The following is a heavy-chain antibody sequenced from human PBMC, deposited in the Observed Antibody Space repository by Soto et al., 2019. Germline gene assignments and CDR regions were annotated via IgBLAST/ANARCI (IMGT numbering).Heavy chain of an antibody. J-gene: IGHJ4*02. CDR1: GGSISSITYY. D-gene: IGHD4-17*01. Sequence: QLQLQESGPGLVKPSETLSLTCAVSGGSISSITYYWGWIRQPPGKGLEWIGRIYESGSTYYNPSLKSRVTISVDTSKTQFSLRLSSVTAADTAVYYCARRITVPDNYFDLWGQGTLVTVSS. CDR3: ARRITVPDNYFDL. V-gene: IGHV4-39*01. CDR2: IYESGST.